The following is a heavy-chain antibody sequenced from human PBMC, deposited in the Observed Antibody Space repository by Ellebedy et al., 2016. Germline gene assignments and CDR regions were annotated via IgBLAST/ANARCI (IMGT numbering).Heavy chain of an antibody. CDR2: IFYTGGT. CDR1: GGSIIGSDYY. V-gene: IGHV4-39*01. J-gene: IGHJ5*02. Sequence: GSLRLSCAVSGGSIIGSDYYWAWIRQPPGKGLEWIGSIFYTGGTYLNPSLKSRVTISIDASENQFSLKVTSVTAADTAVYYCAPSYAGCNPNWFGPWGQGTLVTVAS. D-gene: IGHD5-24*01. CDR3: APSYAGCNPNWFGP.